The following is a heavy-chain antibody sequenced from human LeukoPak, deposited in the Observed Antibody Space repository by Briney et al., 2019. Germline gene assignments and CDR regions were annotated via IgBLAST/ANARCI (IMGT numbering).Heavy chain of an antibody. D-gene: IGHD3-10*01. Sequence: SETLSLTCAVFGGSFSGYYWSWIRQPAGKRLEWIGEINHSGSTNYNPSLKSRVTISVDTSKNQFSLRLSSVTAADTAVYYCARGAQLLWLQYWGQGSLVTVSS. CDR2: INHSGST. J-gene: IGHJ4*02. V-gene: IGHV4-34*01. CDR1: GGSFSGYY. CDR3: ARGAQLLWLQY.